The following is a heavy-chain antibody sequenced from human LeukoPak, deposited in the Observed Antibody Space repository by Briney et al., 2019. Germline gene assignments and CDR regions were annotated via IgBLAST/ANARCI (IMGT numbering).Heavy chain of an antibody. Sequence: KPSETLSLTCTVSGGSISNYYWSWIRQPPGKGLEWIGYIYYSGSTNYNPSLKSRVTISVDRSRNQFSLKLNSVTAADTAVYYCARHSSSSIKFNYWGQGTLVTVSS. CDR1: GGSISNYY. D-gene: IGHD6-6*01. V-gene: IGHV4-59*01. J-gene: IGHJ4*02. CDR3: ARHSSSSIKFNY. CDR2: IYYSGST.